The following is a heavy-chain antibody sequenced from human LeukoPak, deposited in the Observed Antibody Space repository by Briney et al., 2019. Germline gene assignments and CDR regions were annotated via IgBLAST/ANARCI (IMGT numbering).Heavy chain of an antibody. J-gene: IGHJ3*02. CDR3: AKDPNGDYVGAFDS. Sequence: GGSLTLSCAPSGFTINIYAMTWVRQAPGKGLEWVSSITVNGGGISYADSVKGRFTISRDNSKNTLYLQMNSLRAEDTAVYYCAKDPNGDYVGAFDSWDQGTRVTVSS. CDR2: ITVNGGGI. D-gene: IGHD4-17*01. CDR1: GFTINIYA. V-gene: IGHV3-23*01.